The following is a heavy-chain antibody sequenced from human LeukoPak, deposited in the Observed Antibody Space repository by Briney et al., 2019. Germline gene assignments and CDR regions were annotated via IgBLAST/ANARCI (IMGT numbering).Heavy chain of an antibody. CDR1: GFTFSNAW. Sequence: GGSLRLSCAASGFTFSNAWMSWFRQAPGKGLEWVGRIKSKIDGGTTDYAAPVKGRFTISRDDSKNTLYLQMNSLKTEDTAVYYCTTGVSSGWYPDYWGQGTLVTVSS. V-gene: IGHV3-15*01. CDR3: TTGVSSGWYPDY. D-gene: IGHD6-19*01. CDR2: IKSKIDGGTT. J-gene: IGHJ4*02.